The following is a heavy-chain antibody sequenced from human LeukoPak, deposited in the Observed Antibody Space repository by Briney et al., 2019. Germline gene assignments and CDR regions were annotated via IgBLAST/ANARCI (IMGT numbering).Heavy chain of an antibody. CDR3: ARDYGGNSGFDY. CDR1: GGSISSYY. CDR2: IYYSGST. Sequence: SETLSLTCTVSGGSISSYYWSWIRQPPGKGLEWIGYIYYSGSTNYNPSLKSRVTISVDTSKNQFSLKLSSVTAADTAVYYCARDYGGNSGFDYWGQGTLVTVSS. V-gene: IGHV4-59*12. J-gene: IGHJ4*02. D-gene: IGHD4-23*01.